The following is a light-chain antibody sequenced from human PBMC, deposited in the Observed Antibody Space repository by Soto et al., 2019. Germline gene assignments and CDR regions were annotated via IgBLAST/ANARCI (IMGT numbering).Light chain of an antibody. J-gene: IGLJ1*01. CDR1: SSNLGAGYD. V-gene: IGLV1-40*01. CDR2: GNR. CDR3: AAWDASLGGFYV. Sequence: QSVLTQPPSVSGAPGQRVTISCTGNSSNLGAGYDVHWYQQLPGAAPKLVIFGNRNRPSGVPERFSGSKSGASASLAISGLQSEDEGDYYCAAWDASLGGFYVFGSGTKLTVL.